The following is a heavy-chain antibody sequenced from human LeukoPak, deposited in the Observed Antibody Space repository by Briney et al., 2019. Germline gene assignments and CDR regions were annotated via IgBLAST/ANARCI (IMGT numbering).Heavy chain of an antibody. CDR3: AKDLAEYYYDGSGYYYLDF. J-gene: IGHJ4*02. D-gene: IGHD3-22*01. V-gene: IGHV3-23*01. CDR2: ISGSGGST. Sequence: PGGSLRLSCAASGFTFSSYAMSWVRQAPGKGLEWVSVISGSGGSTYYADSVKGRFTISRDNSQNTLYLQMNSLRAEDTAVYSCAKDLAEYYYDGSGYYYLDFWGQGTLVTVSS. CDR1: GFTFSSYA.